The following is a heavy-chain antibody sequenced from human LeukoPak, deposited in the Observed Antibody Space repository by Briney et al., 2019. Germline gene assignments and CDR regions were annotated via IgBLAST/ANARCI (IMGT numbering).Heavy chain of an antibody. V-gene: IGHV4-4*07. CDR3: ARGGLLIHGWYLDY. CDR2: VFNSGIT. Sequence: SETLSLTCTVYSGSISGYYWSWIRQPAGKGLEWIGRVFNSGITNINPSLRSRVTMSVDTSKNQFSLRLSSVTVADTAVYYCARGGLLIHGWYLDYWGQGALVSVSS. D-gene: IGHD6-19*01. CDR1: SGSISGYY. J-gene: IGHJ4*02.